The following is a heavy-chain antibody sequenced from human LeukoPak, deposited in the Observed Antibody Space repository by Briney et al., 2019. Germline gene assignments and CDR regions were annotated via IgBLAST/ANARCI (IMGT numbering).Heavy chain of an antibody. CDR3: ANHPIQLWSGDWFDP. V-gene: IGHV4-39*07. J-gene: IGHJ5*02. CDR2: IYYSGST. D-gene: IGHD5-18*01. CDR1: GGSISSGSYY. Sequence: SETLSLTCTVSGGSISSGSYYWGWIRQPPGKGLEWIGSIYYSGSTYYNPSLKSRVTISVDTSKNQFSLKLSSVTAADTAVYYCANHPIQLWSGDWFDPWGQGTLVTVSS.